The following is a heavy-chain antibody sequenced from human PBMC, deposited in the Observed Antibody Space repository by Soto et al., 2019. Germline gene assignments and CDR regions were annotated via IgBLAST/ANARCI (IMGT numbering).Heavy chain of an antibody. J-gene: IGHJ6*02. Sequence: GGSLGLSCAASGFTFRNYAMSWARQAPGKGLEWVSAISGSGGSTYYADSVKGRFTISRDNSKNTLYLQMNSLRAEDTALYYCAKDFGDIVVVVAATSTDGDGMDVWGQGTTVTVSS. D-gene: IGHD2-15*01. CDR3: AKDFGDIVVVVAATSTDGDGMDV. CDR2: ISGSGGST. V-gene: IGHV3-23*01. CDR1: GFTFRNYA.